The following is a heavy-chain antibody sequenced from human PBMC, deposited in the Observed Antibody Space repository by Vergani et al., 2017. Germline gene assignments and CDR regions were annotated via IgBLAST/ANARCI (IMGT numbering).Heavy chain of an antibody. Sequence: QVQLQESGPGLVKPSQTLSLTCTVSGGSISSGGYYWSWIRQHPGKGLEWIGYIYYSGSTYYNPSLKSRVTISVDTSKNQFSLKLSSVTAADTAVYYCARDGLTYYSSSSASNWFDPWGQGTLVTVSS. CDR1: GGSISSGGYY. CDR2: IYYSGST. CDR3: ARDGLTYYSSSSASNWFDP. J-gene: IGHJ5*02. D-gene: IGHD6-6*01. V-gene: IGHV4-31*03.